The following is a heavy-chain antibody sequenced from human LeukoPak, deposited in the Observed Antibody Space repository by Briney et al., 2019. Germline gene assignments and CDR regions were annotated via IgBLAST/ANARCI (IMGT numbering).Heavy chain of an antibody. J-gene: IGHJ4*02. CDR1: GGSISSYY. CDR2: IYYSGST. CDR3: ARVGYSSSWFDY. Sequence: PSETLSLTCTVSGGSISSYYWSWIRQPPGRGLEWIGYIYYSGSTNYNSSLKSRVTISVDTSKNQFSLKLSSVTAADTAVYYCARVGYSSSWFDYWGQGTLVTVSS. V-gene: IGHV4-59*08. D-gene: IGHD6-13*01.